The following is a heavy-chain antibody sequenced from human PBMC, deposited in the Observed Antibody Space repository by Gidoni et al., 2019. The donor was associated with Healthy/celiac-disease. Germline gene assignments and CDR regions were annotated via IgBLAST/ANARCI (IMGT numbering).Heavy chain of an antibody. D-gene: IGHD3-16*02. Sequence: QVQLVESGGGLVKPGGSLRLSCAASGFTFIDYYMSWIRQAPGKGLEWVSYISSSGSTIYYADSVKGRFTISRDNAKNSLYLQMNSLRAEDTAVYYCARDLVITFGGVIVGNYYYGMDVWGQGTTVTVSS. CDR2: ISSSGSTI. V-gene: IGHV3-11*01. CDR1: GFTFIDYY. J-gene: IGHJ6*02. CDR3: ARDLVITFGGVIVGNYYYGMDV.